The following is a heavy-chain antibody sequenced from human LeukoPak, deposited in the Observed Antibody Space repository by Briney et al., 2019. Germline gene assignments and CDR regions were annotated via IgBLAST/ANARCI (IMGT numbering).Heavy chain of an antibody. CDR3: AREMFWSGYFSNLHFDY. J-gene: IGHJ4*02. CDR1: EFTFSSYN. Sequence: GSLRLSCVGSEFTFSSYNMNWVRQAPGKGLEWVSSISGSSTYIYYADSVKGRFTFSRDNAKNTLYQQLNNLRPEDTAVYYCAREMFWSGYFSNLHFDYWGQGTLVTVSS. CDR2: ISGSSTYI. D-gene: IGHD5-12*01. V-gene: IGHV3-21*01.